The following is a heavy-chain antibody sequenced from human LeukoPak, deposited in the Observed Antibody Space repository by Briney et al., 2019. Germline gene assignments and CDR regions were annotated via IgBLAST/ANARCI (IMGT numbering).Heavy chain of an antibody. CDR2: ISSSGSTI. V-gene: IGHV3-48*03. D-gene: IGHD5-18*01. CDR3: ARVVGDTAMVIDY. CDR1: GFTFSSYE. Sequence: GGSLRLSCAASGFTFSSYEMNWVRQAPGKGLEWVSYISSSGSTIYYADSVKGRFTISRDNAKNSLYLQMNSLRAEDTAVYYCARVVGDTAMVIDYWGQGTLVTVSS. J-gene: IGHJ4*02.